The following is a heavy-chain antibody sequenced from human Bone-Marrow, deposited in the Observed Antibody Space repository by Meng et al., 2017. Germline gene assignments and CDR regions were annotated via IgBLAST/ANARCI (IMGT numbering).Heavy chain of an antibody. Sequence: GESLKISCTASGFTFSSNWMHWVRQAPGKGLVWVSRINSDGSTTSYADSVKGRFTISRDNARNTLYLQMNGLRAEDTAVYYCARVYGHWGQGTLVTVSS. CDR1: GFTFSSNW. V-gene: IGHV3-74*01. D-gene: IGHD2-2*02. CDR3: ARVYGH. J-gene: IGHJ4*02. CDR2: INSDGSTT.